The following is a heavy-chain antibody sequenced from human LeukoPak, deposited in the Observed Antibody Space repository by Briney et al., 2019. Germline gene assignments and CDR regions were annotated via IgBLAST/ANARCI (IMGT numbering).Heavy chain of an antibody. Sequence: SVKVSCKASGGTFSSYAISWVRQAPGQGLEWMGGIIPIFGTANYAQKFQGRVTITADESTSTAYMELSSLRSEDTAVYYCARDLKVRGVIPHFDYWGQGTLVTVSS. J-gene: IGHJ4*02. CDR3: ARDLKVRGVIPHFDY. V-gene: IGHV1-69*13. CDR2: IIPIFGTA. D-gene: IGHD3-10*01. CDR1: GGTFSSYA.